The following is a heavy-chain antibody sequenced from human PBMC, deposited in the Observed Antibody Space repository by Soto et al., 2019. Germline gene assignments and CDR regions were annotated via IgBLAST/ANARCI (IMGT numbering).Heavy chain of an antibody. CDR2: ISWDGGYT. V-gene: IGHV3-9*01. Sequence: EVQLAESGGGLVQPGRSLRLSCEASGFSFGDYAMHWVRQVPGQGLEWVSGISWDGGYTGYADSVKGRCTIPRENAKKALYLQMNRLRVEDTPIYYCVKDEGVCNTVSCKDAFDYWGQGTKVTVS. CDR1: GFSFGDYA. D-gene: IGHD2-2*01. CDR3: VKDEGVCNTVSCKDAFDY. J-gene: IGHJ3*01.